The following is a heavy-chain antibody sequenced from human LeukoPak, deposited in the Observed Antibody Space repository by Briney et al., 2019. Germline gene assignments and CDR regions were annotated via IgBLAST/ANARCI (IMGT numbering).Heavy chain of an antibody. Sequence: PSETLSLTCTVSGGSISSGSYYWSWLRQPPGTGLEWIGSIYHSGSTYYNPSLKSRVTISVDTSKNQFSLKLSSVTAADTAVYYCARAADDSSGYTSTVDYWGQGTLVTVSS. CDR1: GGSISSGSYY. J-gene: IGHJ4*02. D-gene: IGHD3-22*01. CDR3: ARAADDSSGYTSTVDY. V-gene: IGHV4-39*07. CDR2: IYHSGST.